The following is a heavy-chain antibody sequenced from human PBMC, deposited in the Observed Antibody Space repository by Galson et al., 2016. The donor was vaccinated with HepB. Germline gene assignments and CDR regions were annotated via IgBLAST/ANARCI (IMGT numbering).Heavy chain of an antibody. V-gene: IGHV3-23*01. Sequence: SLRLSCAASGFTFSNYAMSWVRQAPGEGLEWVSGISGSGSSTYYPDSVKGRFTISRDNSKNLLYVHMNSLRAEDTAVYYCAKDRLQYFDWLFPDTFDIWGQGTLVTVSS. CDR3: AKDRLQYFDWLFPDTFDI. D-gene: IGHD3-9*01. CDR1: GFTFSNYA. J-gene: IGHJ3*02. CDR2: ISGSGSST.